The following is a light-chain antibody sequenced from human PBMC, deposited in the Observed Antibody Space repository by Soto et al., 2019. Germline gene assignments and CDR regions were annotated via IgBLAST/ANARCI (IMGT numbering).Light chain of an antibody. J-gene: IGKJ2*01. CDR1: QSVTSY. CDR2: DAS. Sequence: EIVLTQSPATLSLSPGERATLSCRASQSVTSYLAWYQQKPCQAHRLLIYDASNRATGIPPRFSASGSGTDFTLTISSLEPEDFAVYYCQQRSNWPRYTFGQGTRLEIK. CDR3: QQRSNWPRYT. V-gene: IGKV3-11*01.